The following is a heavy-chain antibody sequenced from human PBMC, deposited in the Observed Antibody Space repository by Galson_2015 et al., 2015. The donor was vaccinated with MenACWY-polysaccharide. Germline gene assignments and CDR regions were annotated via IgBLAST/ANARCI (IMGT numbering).Heavy chain of an antibody. J-gene: IGHJ3*01. D-gene: IGHD2-8*01. Sequence: SLRLSCAASGFSFNTYAMSWVRQAPGKGLEWVSAISGNAVGRYYADSVRGRFTISRDNSENTMFLHLSSLRAEDTAVYYCAKEVYCTPTDGLGGGWGAFDVWGQGTLVTVSS. CDR2: ISGNAVGR. V-gene: IGHV3-23*01. CDR3: AKEVYCTPTDGLGGGWGAFDV. CDR1: GFSFNTYA.